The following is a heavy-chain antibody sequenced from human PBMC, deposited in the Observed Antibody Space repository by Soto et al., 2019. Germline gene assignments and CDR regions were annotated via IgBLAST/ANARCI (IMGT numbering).Heavy chain of an antibody. Sequence: SETLSLTCTVSGGSISSSSYYWGWIRQPPGKGLEWIGSIYYSGSTYYNPSLKSRVTISVDTSKNQFSLKLSSVTAADTAVYYFARHRSGTCSSSPYYFDYSGHGTLLTVSS. CDR2: IYYSGST. CDR1: GGSISSSSYY. CDR3: ARHRSGTCSSSPYYFDY. J-gene: IGHJ4*01. V-gene: IGHV4-39*01. D-gene: IGHD6-6*01.